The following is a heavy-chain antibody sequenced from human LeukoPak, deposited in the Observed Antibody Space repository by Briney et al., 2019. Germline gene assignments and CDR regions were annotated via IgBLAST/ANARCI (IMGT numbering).Heavy chain of an antibody. Sequence: ASVKVSCKASGYTFTGYYMHWVRQAPGQGLEWMGWISPNSGGTNYAQKFQGRVTMTRDTSISTAYMEPSRLRSDDTAVYYCARDRGVVGAIRYYFDYWGQGTLVTVSS. D-gene: IGHD1-26*01. CDR3: ARDRGVVGAIRYYFDY. J-gene: IGHJ4*02. CDR2: ISPNSGGT. CDR1: GYTFTGYY. V-gene: IGHV1-2*02.